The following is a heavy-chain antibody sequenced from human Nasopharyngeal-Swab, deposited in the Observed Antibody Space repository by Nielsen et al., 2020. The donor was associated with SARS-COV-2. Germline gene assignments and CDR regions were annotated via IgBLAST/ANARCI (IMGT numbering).Heavy chain of an antibody. CDR1: GCSISSGSYY. Sequence: SETLSLTCTVSGCSISSGSYYWSWIRQPAGKGLEWIGRIYTSGSTNYNPSLKSRVTISVDTSKNQFSLKLSSVTAADTAVYYCARQTYYDYVWGVGHFDYWGQGTLVTVSS. J-gene: IGHJ4*02. D-gene: IGHD3-16*01. V-gene: IGHV4-61*02. CDR2: IYTSGST. CDR3: ARQTYYDYVWGVGHFDY.